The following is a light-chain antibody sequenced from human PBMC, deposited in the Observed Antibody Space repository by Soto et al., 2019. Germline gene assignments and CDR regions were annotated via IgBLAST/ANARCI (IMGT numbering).Light chain of an antibody. J-gene: IGLJ2*01. CDR2: GVT. CDR1: SSDVGGYNY. CDR3: SSYTISITLSLV. Sequence: QSALTQPASVSGSPGQSITISCTGTSSDVGGYNYVSWYQQHPGKAPKLMIYGVTNRPSGVSNRFSGSKSGNTASLTISGLQAEDEADYYCSSYTISITLSLVFGGGTKLTVL. V-gene: IGLV2-14*01.